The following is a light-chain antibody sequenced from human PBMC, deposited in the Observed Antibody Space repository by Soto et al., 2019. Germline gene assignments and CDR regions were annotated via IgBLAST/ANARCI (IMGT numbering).Light chain of an antibody. J-gene: IGKJ1*01. Sequence: DIQMTQSPSTLSASVGDRVTITCRASQSISVWLAWYQQKAGKAPNLLIYKAARVESGVPSRFSGSGPVTELIHTIRGLHPRDSSTAYLQPYNSYSPTVGQGTKV. CDR3: QPYNSYSPT. CDR2: KAA. V-gene: IGKV1-5*03. CDR1: QSISVW.